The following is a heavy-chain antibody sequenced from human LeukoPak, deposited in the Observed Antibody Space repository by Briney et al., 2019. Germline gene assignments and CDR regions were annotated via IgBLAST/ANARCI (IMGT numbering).Heavy chain of an antibody. CDR3: SLARSEYHYGMDV. CDR2: TYYRSKWYY. CDR1: GDSVSSISVA. V-gene: IGHV6-1*01. Sequence: SQTLSLTCAISGDSVSSISVAWNWIRQSPSRGLEWLGRTYYRSKWYYEYAVSVKSRINISPDTSKNQFSLQLTSVAPEDTAVYYCSLARSEYHYGMDVWGQGTTVTVSS. J-gene: IGHJ6*02.